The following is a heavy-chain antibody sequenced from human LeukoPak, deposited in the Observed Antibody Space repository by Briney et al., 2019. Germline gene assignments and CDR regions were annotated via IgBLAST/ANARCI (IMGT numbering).Heavy chain of an antibody. CDR3: AKSLEGYYDFWSGYSKTYYYYYYMDV. CDR2: IYYSGST. J-gene: IGHJ6*03. V-gene: IGHV4-39*01. D-gene: IGHD3-3*01. Sequence: SETLSLTCTVSGGSISSSSYYWGWIRQPPGKGLEWIGSIYYSGSTYYNPSLKSRVTISVDTSKNQFSLKLSSVTAADTAVYYCAKSLEGYYDFWSGYSKTYYYYYYMDVWGKGTTVTVSS. CDR1: GGSISSSSYY.